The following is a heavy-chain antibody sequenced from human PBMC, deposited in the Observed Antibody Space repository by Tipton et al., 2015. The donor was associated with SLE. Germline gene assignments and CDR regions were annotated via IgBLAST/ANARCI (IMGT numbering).Heavy chain of an antibody. Sequence: TLSLTCSVSGYSISSSDYWGWIRQPPGKGLEWVASIYHTGSTHSNPPLSSRVTISADTSNNHFSLRLESVTAADTAVYYCAASTSSYFYYGLDVWGQGTTVTVSS. CDR1: GYSISSSDY. J-gene: IGHJ6*02. CDR2: IYHTGST. D-gene: IGHD6-6*01. CDR3: AASTSSYFYYGLDV. V-gene: IGHV4-38-2*01.